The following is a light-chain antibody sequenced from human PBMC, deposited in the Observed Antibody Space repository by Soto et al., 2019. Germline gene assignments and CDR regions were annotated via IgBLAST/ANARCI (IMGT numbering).Light chain of an antibody. J-gene: IGLJ1*01. CDR2: DVS. V-gene: IGLV2-14*03. Sequence: QSVLTQPASVSGSPGQSITISCTGTSSDVGGYNYVSWYQQHPGKAPKLMIYDVSNRPSGVSNRFSGSKSGNTASLTISGLQAEDEADYYRSPPTSTSTYVSGSG. CDR3: SPPTSTSTYV. CDR1: SSDVGGYNY.